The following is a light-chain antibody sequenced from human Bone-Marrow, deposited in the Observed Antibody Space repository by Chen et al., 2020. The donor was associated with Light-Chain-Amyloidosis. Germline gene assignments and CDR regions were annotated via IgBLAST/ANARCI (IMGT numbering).Light chain of an antibody. CDR2: RNT. Sequence: QSVLTHPPSASGTPGQRVTISCSGASSNIGINYVYWYQHFPGAAPNLLIHRNTQRPSGVPDRFSASKSVTSSFLAISGVRSEDEADYYVAAWDGTLSGYVFGTVTKVIFL. CDR3: AAWDGTLSGYV. V-gene: IGLV1-47*01. J-gene: IGLJ1*01. CDR1: SSNIGINY.